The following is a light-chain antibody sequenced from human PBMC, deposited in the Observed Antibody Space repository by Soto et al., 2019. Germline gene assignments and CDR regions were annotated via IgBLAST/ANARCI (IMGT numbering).Light chain of an antibody. V-gene: IGKV1-39*01. CDR2: GAS. CDR1: QRLSNY. J-gene: IGKJ2*01. CDR3: QQSYTTPYT. Sequence: DIQLTQSPSSLSASVGDRVTITCRASQRLSNYLNWYQQKPGKAPNLLIYGASHLQSGVPSRFSGSGSGADFTLTISSLQPEDFATYFCQQSYTTPYTFGQGTKLEIK.